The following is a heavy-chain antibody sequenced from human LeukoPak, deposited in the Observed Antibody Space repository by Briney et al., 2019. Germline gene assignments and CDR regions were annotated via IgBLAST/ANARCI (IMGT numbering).Heavy chain of an antibody. CDR3: ARGSKGSSPYWYFDL. D-gene: IGHD6-13*01. V-gene: IGHV6-1*01. Sequence: SQTLSLTCAISGDSVSSSSATWNWIRQSPSRGLEWLGRTYYRSKWYDDYAVSVKCRITISPDTSKNHFSLQLNSVTPEDTAVYYCARGSKGSSPYWYFDLWGQGTLVTVSS. CDR2: TYYRSKWYD. J-gene: IGHJ2*01. CDR1: GDSVSSSSAT.